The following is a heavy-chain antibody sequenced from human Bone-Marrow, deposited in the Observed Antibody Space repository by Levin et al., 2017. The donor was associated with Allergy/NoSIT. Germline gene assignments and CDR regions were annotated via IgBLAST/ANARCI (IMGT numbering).Heavy chain of an antibody. Sequence: PGGSLRLSCAASGFTFDDYAMHWVRQAPGKGLEWVSGISWNSGSIGYADSVKGRFTISRDNAKNSLYLQMNSLRAEDTALYYCAKDIGRAARLRNIDYWGQGTLVTVSS. V-gene: IGHV3-9*01. D-gene: IGHD6-6*01. J-gene: IGHJ4*02. CDR2: ISWNSGSI. CDR3: AKDIGRAARLRNIDY. CDR1: GFTFDDYA.